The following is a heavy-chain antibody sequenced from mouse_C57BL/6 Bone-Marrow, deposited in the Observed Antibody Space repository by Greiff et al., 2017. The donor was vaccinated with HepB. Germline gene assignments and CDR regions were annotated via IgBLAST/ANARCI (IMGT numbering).Heavy chain of an antibody. CDR1: GYTFTSYW. Sequence: VKLQQPGAELVMPGASVKLSCKASGYTFTSYWMHWVKQRPGQGLEWIGEIDPSDSYTNYNQKFKGKSTLTVDKSSSTAYMQLSSLTSEDSAVYYCARFSKAWFAYWGQGTLVTVSA. D-gene: IGHD2-5*01. CDR2: IDPSDSYT. CDR3: ARFSKAWFAY. J-gene: IGHJ3*01. V-gene: IGHV1-69*01.